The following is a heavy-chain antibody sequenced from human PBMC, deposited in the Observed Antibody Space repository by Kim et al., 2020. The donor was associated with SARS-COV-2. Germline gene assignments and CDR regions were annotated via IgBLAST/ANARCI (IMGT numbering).Heavy chain of an antibody. V-gene: IGHV4-39*01. Sequence: EYNPTHKVRVTIAVDRSKTQFALRLSSVTAADAAVYYCARHLRNWYFDLWGRGALVTVSS. J-gene: IGHJ2*01. CDR3: ARHLRNWYFDL.